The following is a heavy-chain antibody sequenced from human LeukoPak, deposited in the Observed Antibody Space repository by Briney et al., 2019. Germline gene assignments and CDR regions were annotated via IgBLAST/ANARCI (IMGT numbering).Heavy chain of an antibody. V-gene: IGHV3-21*01. D-gene: IGHD4-17*01. CDR3: ARRYGDYVGSGEY. CDR1: GFSFSNYG. J-gene: IGHJ4*02. CDR2: TNIRGSYI. Sequence: PGGSLTLSCIASGFSFSNYGMNWVRHAPGKGQEWVSFTNIRGSYINYDDSVKGRFTISTDNAKNSLSLRMNSMTAADTAVYYCARRYGDYVGSGEYWGPGTLFTVSS.